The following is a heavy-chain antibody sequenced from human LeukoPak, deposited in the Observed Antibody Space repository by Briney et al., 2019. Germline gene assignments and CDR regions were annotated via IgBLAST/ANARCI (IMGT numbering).Heavy chain of an antibody. Sequence: KSGGSLRLSCAASGFTFNNYNMNWVRQAPGKALEWVSSITSSGTYIFYADSLKGRFTISIDNAKKSLYLQMNSLGPEDTAVYYCARDPYSGNYGNYYYYYMDVWGKGTTVTISS. J-gene: IGHJ6*03. CDR3: ARDPYSGNYGNYYYYYMDV. CDR2: ITSSGTYI. D-gene: IGHD1-26*01. V-gene: IGHV3-21*01. CDR1: GFTFNNYN.